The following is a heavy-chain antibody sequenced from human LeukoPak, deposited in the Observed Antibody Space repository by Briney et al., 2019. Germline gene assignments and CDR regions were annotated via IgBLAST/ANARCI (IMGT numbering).Heavy chain of an antibody. CDR3: ATLGRYSSGWHWYFDL. J-gene: IGHJ2*01. CDR1: GYTFTSYD. CDR2: MNPNSGNT. V-gene: IGHV1-8*03. Sequence: GASVKVSCKASGYTFTSYDINWVRQATGQGLEWMGWMNPNSGNTGYAQKFQGRVTITRNTSISTAYMELSSLRSEDTAVYYCATLGRYSSGWHWYFDLWGRGTLVTVSS. D-gene: IGHD6-19*01.